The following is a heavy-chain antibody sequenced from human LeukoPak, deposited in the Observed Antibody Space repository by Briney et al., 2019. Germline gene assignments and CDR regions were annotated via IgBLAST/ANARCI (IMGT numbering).Heavy chain of an antibody. CDR3: AGSRYTMVRGPFDP. CDR1: GGSISSYY. D-gene: IGHD3-10*01. J-gene: IGHJ5*02. V-gene: IGHV4-59*01. Sequence: SETLSLTCTVSGGSISSYYWSWIRQPPGKGLEWIGYIYYSGSTNYNPSLKSRVTISVDTSKNQFSLKLSSVTAADTAVYYCAGSRYTMVRGPFDPWGQGTLVTVSS. CDR2: IYYSGST.